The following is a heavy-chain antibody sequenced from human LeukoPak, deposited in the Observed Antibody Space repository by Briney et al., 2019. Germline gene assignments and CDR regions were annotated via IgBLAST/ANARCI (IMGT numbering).Heavy chain of an antibody. D-gene: IGHD6-6*01. CDR1: GYTFTSYD. J-gene: IGHJ6*03. CDR3: ARGSRRRSIAARPRPGGYYYYMDV. CDR2: MNPNSGNT. Sequence: GASVKVSCKASGYTFTSYDINWVRQATGQGLEWMGWMNPNSGNTGYAQKFQGRVTITRNTSISTAYMELSSLRSEDTAVYYCARGSRRRSIAARPRPGGYYYYMDVWGKGTTVTVSS. V-gene: IGHV1-8*03.